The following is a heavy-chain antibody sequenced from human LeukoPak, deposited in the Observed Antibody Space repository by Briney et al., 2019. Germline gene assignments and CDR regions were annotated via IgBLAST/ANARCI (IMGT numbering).Heavy chain of an antibody. Sequence: GASVKVSCKASGYIFTGYYMHWVRQAPGQGLEWMGWITPSGGTNYPQQFQGRVTMTRDTSISTVYMEQTRLGSDDTAVYYCARDSGSSSWEFDYWGQGTLVTVSS. J-gene: IGHJ4*02. CDR2: ITPSGGT. V-gene: IGHV1-2*02. CDR3: ARDSGSSSWEFDY. D-gene: IGHD6-13*01. CDR1: GYIFTGYY.